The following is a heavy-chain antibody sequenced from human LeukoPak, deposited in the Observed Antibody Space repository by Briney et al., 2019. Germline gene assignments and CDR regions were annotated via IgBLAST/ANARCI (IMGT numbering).Heavy chain of an antibody. CDR3: ARRFDP. CDR2: INHSGST. CDR1: GGSFSGYY. V-gene: IGHV4-34*01. Sequence: PSGTLSLTCAVYGGSFSGYYWSWIRQPPGKGLEWIGEINHSGSTNYNPSLKSRVTISVDTSKNQFSLKLTSVTAADTAVYYCARRFDPWGQGTLVTVSS. J-gene: IGHJ5*02.